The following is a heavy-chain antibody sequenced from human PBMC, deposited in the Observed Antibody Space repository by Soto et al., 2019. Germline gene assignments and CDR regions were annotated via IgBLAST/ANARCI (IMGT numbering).Heavy chain of an antibody. V-gene: IGHV5-10-1*01. CDR3: ARLFGGLVAFDI. CDR1: GYKVSTWHNFTSYW. D-gene: IGHD3-10*01. Sequence: GESLKISCMGSGYKVSTWHNFTSYWIAWVRQMPGEGLEWMGRIDPSDSYTNYSPSFQGHVTISADKSISTAYLQWSSLKASDTAMYYCARLFGGLVAFDIWGQGTMVTVSS. J-gene: IGHJ3*02. CDR2: IDPSDSYT.